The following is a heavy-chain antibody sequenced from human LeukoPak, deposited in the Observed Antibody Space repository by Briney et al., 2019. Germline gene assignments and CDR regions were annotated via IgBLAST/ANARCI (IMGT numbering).Heavy chain of an antibody. D-gene: IGHD6-6*01. CDR2: ISGSGGST. CDR1: RFTFINYA. Sequence: GGSLRLSCAASRFTFINYAVTWVRQAPGKGLEWVSVISGSGGSTYYADSVKGRFTISRDNSKNTLYLQMNSLRAEDTVVYYCAKGQYIAARPGFDYWGQGTLVTVSS. V-gene: IGHV3-23*01. CDR3: AKGQYIAARPGFDY. J-gene: IGHJ4*02.